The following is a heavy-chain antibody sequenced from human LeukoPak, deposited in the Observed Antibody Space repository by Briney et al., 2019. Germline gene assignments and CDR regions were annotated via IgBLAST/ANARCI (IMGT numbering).Heavy chain of an antibody. J-gene: IGHJ4*02. CDR3: TTEYYYGSGSYCRY. CDR2: IKSKTDGGTT. D-gene: IGHD3-10*01. CDR1: GFTFSNAW. V-gene: IGHV3-15*01. Sequence: GGSLRLSCAASGFTFSNAWMSWVRQAPGKGLEWVGRIKSKTDGGTTDYAAPAKGRFTISRDDSKNTLYLQMNSLKTEDTAVYYCTTEYYYGSGSYCRYWGQGTLVTVSS.